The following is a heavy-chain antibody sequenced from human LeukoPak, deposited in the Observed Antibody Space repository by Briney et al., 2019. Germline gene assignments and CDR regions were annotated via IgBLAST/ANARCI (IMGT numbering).Heavy chain of an antibody. V-gene: IGHV5-51*01. D-gene: IGHD6-13*01. CDR1: GYSFTSYW. CDR3: ARQVSPQQLVPNYFDY. Sequence: GESLKISCKGSGYSFTSYWIGWVRQMPGKGLEWMGIIYPGDSDTRYSPSFQGQVTISADKSISTAYLQWSSLKASDTAMYYCARQVSPQQLVPNYFDYWGQGTLVTVSS. CDR2: IYPGDSDT. J-gene: IGHJ4*02.